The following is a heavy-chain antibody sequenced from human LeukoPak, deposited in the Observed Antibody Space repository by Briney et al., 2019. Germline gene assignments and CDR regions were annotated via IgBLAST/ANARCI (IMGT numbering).Heavy chain of an antibody. Sequence: GASVKVSCKASGYSFSNYYMHWVRQAPGQGLEWMGIFSPSGRGTAYAQKFQGRVTMTSDTSTSTLYMELSSLRSDDTAVYYCARDHYYGSGSSYRGPDYWGQGTLVIVSS. D-gene: IGHD3-10*01. CDR2: FSPSGRGT. V-gene: IGHV1-46*01. CDR1: GYSFSNYY. CDR3: ARDHYYGSGSSYRGPDY. J-gene: IGHJ4*02.